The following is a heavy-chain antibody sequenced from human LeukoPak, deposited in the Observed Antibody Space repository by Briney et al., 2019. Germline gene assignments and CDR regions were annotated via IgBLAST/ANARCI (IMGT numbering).Heavy chain of an antibody. V-gene: IGHV3-23*01. CDR1: GFIFRNYA. J-gene: IGHJ4*02. CDR2: TTGSGDTT. D-gene: IGHD3-9*01. CDR3: VKWGDYDILTGYYVPDF. Sequence: GGSLRLSCAASGFIFRNYAMSWVRQAPGKGLEWVSATTGSGDTTYYADSVKGRFTISRDNSKNALYVEMNTLRAEDTAVYYCVKWGDYDILTGYYVPDFWGQGTLVTVSS.